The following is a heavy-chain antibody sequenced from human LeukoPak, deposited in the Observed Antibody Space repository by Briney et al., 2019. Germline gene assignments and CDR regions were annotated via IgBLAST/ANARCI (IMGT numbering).Heavy chain of an antibody. Sequence: ASVKVSCKASGGTFSSYAISWVRQAPGQGLEWMGGIIPIFGTANYAQKFQGRVTITTDESTSTAYMELSSLRSEDTAVYYCARDDYGDFYYFDYWGQGTLVTVSS. V-gene: IGHV1-69*05. J-gene: IGHJ4*02. D-gene: IGHD4-17*01. CDR3: ARDDYGDFYYFDY. CDR2: IIPIFGTA. CDR1: GGTFSSYA.